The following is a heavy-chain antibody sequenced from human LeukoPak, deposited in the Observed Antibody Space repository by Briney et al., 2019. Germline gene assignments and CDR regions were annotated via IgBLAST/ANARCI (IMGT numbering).Heavy chain of an antibody. V-gene: IGHV3-30*01. Sequence: GGSLRLSCAASGFSISNYILHWVRQAPGKGLEWVGVTTHEGPDKYYADSVKGRFTISRDNPKNTLYLQMNSLGSEDTPVYYCVRQSLGLDVWGRGTTVTVSS. CDR1: GFSISNYI. CDR3: VRQSLGLDV. J-gene: IGHJ6*04. D-gene: IGHD3-16*01. CDR2: TTHEGPDK.